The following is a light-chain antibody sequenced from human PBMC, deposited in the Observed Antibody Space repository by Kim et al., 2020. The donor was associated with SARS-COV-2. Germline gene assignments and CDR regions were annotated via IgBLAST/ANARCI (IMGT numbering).Light chain of an antibody. CDR1: SLRSYY. Sequence: AVGQTVRITCQGDSLRSYYASWYQQKPGQAPVLVIYGKNNRPSGIPDRFSGSSSGNTASLTITGAQAEDEADYYCNSRDSSGKHLVFGGGTKLTVL. CDR2: GKN. CDR3: NSRDSSGKHLV. V-gene: IGLV3-19*01. J-gene: IGLJ3*02.